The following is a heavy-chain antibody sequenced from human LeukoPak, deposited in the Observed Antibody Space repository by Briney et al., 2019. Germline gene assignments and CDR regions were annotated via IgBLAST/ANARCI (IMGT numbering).Heavy chain of an antibody. CDR3: ARVSGSYSDWYFDY. V-gene: IGHV4-59*01. D-gene: IGHD1-26*01. Sequence: SETLSLTCAVYGGSFSGYYWSWIRQPPGKGLEWIGYIYYSGSTNYNPSLKSRVTISVDTSKNQFSLKLSSVTAADTAVYYCARVSGSYSDWYFDYWGQGTLVTVSS. J-gene: IGHJ4*02. CDR2: IYYSGST. CDR1: GGSFSGYY.